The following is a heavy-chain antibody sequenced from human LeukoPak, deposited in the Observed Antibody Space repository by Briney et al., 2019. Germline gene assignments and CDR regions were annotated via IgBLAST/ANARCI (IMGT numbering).Heavy chain of an antibody. CDR3: ARVADGINFDY. CDR1: GFTFSSYA. J-gene: IGHJ4*02. V-gene: IGHV3-74*01. CDR2: INSDGSST. Sequence: GGSLRLSCAASGFTFSSYAMHWVRQAPGKGLVWVSRINSDGSSTSYADSVKGRFTISRDNAKNTLYLQMNSLRAEDTAVYYCARVADGINFDYWGQGTLVTVSS. D-gene: IGHD2-15*01.